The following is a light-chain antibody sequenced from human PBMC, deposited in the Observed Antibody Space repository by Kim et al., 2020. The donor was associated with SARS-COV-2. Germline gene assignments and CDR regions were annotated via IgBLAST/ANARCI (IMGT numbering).Light chain of an antibody. CDR3: SSYTSSSTWV. Sequence: LTQPASVSGSPGQSITISCTGTSSDVGGYNYVSWYQQHPGKAPKLMIYDVSNRPSGVSNRFSGSKSGNTASLTISGLQAEDEADYYCSSYTSSSTWVFGGGTQLTVL. V-gene: IGLV2-14*03. CDR1: SSDVGGYNY. J-gene: IGLJ3*02. CDR2: DVS.